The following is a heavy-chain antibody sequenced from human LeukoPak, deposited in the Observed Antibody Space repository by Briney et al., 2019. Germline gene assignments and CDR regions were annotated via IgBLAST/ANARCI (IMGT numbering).Heavy chain of an antibody. Sequence: SETLSLTCTVSGGSISSYYWSWIRQSPVKELEWIGYIFPSGSAFYNPSLESRVTISLDTSENQFSLTLSSVTAADTAVYYCARRNHYFYYMDVWGKGTTVTVSS. J-gene: IGHJ6*03. CDR2: IFPSGSA. CDR1: GGSISSYY. CDR3: ARRNHYFYYMDV. V-gene: IGHV4-4*09.